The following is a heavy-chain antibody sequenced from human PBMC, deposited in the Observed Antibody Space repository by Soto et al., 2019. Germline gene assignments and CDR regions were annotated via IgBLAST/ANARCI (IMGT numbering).Heavy chain of an antibody. J-gene: IGHJ6*02. CDR3: ARWAGVVVPAAIHPFYYYGMDV. CDR1: EDSVSSNSAA. CDR2: TYYRSKWYN. V-gene: IGHV6-1*01. D-gene: IGHD2-2*02. Sequence: SQSLSLSCAISEDSVSSNSAAWNWIRQAPSRGLEWLGRTYYRSKWYNDYAVSVKSRITINPDTSKNQFSLQLNSATPEDTAVYYCARWAGVVVPAAIHPFYYYGMDVWGQGTTVTVSS.